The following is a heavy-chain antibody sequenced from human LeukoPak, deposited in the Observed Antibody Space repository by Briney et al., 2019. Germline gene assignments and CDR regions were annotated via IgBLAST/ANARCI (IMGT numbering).Heavy chain of an antibody. D-gene: IGHD3-3*01. CDR1: GFTFSSYS. J-gene: IGHJ4*02. CDR2: ISSSSSYI. V-gene: IGHV3-21*04. CDR3: AKDPHYDFWSGYFDY. Sequence: GGSLRLSCAASGFTFSSYSMNWVRQAPGKGLEWVSSISSSSSYIYYADSVKGRFTISRDNAKNSLYLQMNSLRAEDTAVYYCAKDPHYDFWSGYFDYWGQGTLVTVSS.